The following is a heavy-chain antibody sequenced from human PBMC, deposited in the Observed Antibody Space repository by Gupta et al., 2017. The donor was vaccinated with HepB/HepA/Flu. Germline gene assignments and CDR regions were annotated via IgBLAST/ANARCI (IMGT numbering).Heavy chain of an antibody. CDR3: ARGYKGNYYPFDS. J-gene: IGHJ4*02. CDR1: GFTFSSYA. Sequence: EVQLLESGGGLVQPGGSLRLSCAASGFTFSSYAMSWVRQAPGKGLEWVSAISGSGGSTYYADSVKGRFTISRDNSKNTVYLQMNSLRAEDTAVYYCARGYKGNYYPFDSWGQGALVTVSS. D-gene: IGHD1-26*01. CDR2: ISGSGGST. V-gene: IGHV3-23*01.